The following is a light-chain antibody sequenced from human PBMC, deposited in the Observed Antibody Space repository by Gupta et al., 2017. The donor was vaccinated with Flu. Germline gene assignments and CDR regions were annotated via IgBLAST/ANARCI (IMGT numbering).Light chain of an antibody. CDR3: QNDNSPPLT. J-gene: IGKJ3*01. V-gene: IGKV1-27*01. CDR1: QDISKY. CDR2: AAS. Sequence: DIQMTQSPSSLSASVGDRVTIACRASQDISKYLAWYQQKRGKVPELLIYAASTVKSGVPSRFSGSGSGTDFTLTISSLQHEDVATYYCQNDNSPPLTFGHGTKVDIK.